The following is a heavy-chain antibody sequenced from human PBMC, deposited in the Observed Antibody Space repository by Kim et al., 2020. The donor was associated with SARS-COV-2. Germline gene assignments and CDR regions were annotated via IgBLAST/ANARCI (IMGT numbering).Heavy chain of an antibody. D-gene: IGHD3-10*01. CDR3: ARVGMDGSGSYIWFDP. CDR2: IIPIFGTA. CDR1: GGTFSSYA. Sequence: SVKVSCKASGGTFSSYAISWVRQAPGQGLEWMGGIIPIFGTANYAQKFQGRVTITADESTSTAYMELSSLRSEDTAVYYCARVGMDGSGSYIWFDPWGQGTLVTVSS. V-gene: IGHV1-69*13. J-gene: IGHJ5*02.